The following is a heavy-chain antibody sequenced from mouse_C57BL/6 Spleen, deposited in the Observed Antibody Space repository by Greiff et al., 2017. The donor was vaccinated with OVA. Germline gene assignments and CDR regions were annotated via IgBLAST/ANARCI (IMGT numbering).Heavy chain of an antibody. Sequence: EVQLQQSGPELVKPGASVKISCKASGYTFTDYYMNWVKQSHGKSLEWIGDINPNNGGTSYNQKFKGKATLTVDKSSSTAYMELRSLTSEDSAVYYCARPLVLRSFDYWGQGTTLTVSS. D-gene: IGHD1-1*01. J-gene: IGHJ2*01. CDR3: ARPLVLRSFDY. CDR1: GYTFTDYY. CDR2: INPNNGGT. V-gene: IGHV1-26*01.